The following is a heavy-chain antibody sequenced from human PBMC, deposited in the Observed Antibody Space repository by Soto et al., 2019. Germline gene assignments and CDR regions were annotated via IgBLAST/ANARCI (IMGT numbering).Heavy chain of an antibody. J-gene: IGHJ3*02. CDR3: AKGLSENYYDSSCWKNDAIDI. Sequence: EVQLVESGGGLVQPGRSLRLSCAASGFTFDDYAMQWVRQAPGKGLEWVSGISWNSGSIGYADSVKGRFTSSRDNAKNSLYVQMNSLRVEDTALYYCAKGLSENYYDSSCWKNDAIDIWGQGTMVIVSS. V-gene: IGHV3-9*01. CDR1: GFTFDDYA. CDR2: ISWNSGSI. D-gene: IGHD3-22*01.